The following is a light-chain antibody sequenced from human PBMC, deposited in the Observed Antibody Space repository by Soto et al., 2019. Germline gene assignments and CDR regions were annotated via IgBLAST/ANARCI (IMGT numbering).Light chain of an antibody. V-gene: IGKV3-11*01. J-gene: IGKJ1*01. Sequence: DIVMTQSPATLSGSPGETTRLSCRASQSINSDVAWYPQQVGQTPRLLIHGASTRATGIPDRFSGSGSGTDFALTISRPEPEDFAVYYCQQRSNWPPWTFGQGTK. CDR3: QQRSNWPPWT. CDR2: GAS. CDR1: QSINSD.